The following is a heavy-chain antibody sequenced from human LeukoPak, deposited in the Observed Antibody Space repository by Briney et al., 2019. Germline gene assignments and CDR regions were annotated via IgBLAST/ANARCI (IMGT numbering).Heavy chain of an antibody. CDR1: GGSISSYY. D-gene: IGHD2-2*01. Sequence: SETLSLTCTVSGGSISSYYRSWIRQPPGKGLEWIGYIYYSGSTNYNPSLKSRVTISVDTSKNQFSLNLSSVTAADTAVYFCARDEGSSYPFDYWGQGTLVTVSS. CDR2: IYYSGST. V-gene: IGHV4-59*12. J-gene: IGHJ4*02. CDR3: ARDEGSSYPFDY.